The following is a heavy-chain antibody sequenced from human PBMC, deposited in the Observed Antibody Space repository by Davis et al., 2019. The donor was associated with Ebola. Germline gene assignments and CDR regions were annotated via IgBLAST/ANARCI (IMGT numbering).Heavy chain of an antibody. CDR3: ARVNAMTGYSRFDS. CDR2: INWNGGNT. CDR1: GFTFDDYA. Sequence: GESLKIPCTASGFTFDDYAMTWVRQAPGKGLEWVPGINWNGGNTGYVDSVKGRFTISRDNAKNSLYLRMNSLRAEDTAFYHCARVNAMTGYSRFDSWGQGTLVTVSS. V-gene: IGHV3-20*01. D-gene: IGHD3-9*01. J-gene: IGHJ5*01.